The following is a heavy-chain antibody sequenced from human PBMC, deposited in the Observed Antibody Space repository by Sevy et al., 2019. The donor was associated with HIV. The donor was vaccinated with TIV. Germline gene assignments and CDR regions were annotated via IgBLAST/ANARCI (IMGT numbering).Heavy chain of an antibody. Sequence: ASVKVSCKASGYTFTGYYMHWVRQAPGQGLEWMGWINPNSGGTNYAQKFQGRVTMTRDTSISTAYMELSRLRSDDTAVYYSARDWRYYDPWSGYLPYYYYGMDVWGQGTTVTVSS. J-gene: IGHJ6*02. CDR2: INPNSGGT. CDR1: GYTFTGYY. V-gene: IGHV1-2*02. CDR3: ARDWRYYDPWSGYLPYYYYGMDV. D-gene: IGHD3-3*01.